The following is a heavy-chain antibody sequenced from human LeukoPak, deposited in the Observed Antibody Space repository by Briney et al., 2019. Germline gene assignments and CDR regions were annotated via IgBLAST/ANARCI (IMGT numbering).Heavy chain of an antibody. CDR3: ARIPGGYYYAMDV. CDR1: GFTFCRYS. J-gene: IGHJ6*02. CDR2: ISSRSSNI. D-gene: IGHD3-16*01. V-gene: IGHV3-48*02. Sequence: GGSVSLSCAVSGFTFCRYSMNWVRQAPGGGVEWVSYISSRSSNIYYAVSVKGGFTISRDNAKNSLHLQMNSVRDEDTAVYYCARIPGGYYYAMDVWGQGTTVTVSS.